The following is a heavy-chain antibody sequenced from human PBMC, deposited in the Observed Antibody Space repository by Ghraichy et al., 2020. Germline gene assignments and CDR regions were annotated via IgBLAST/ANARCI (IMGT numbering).Heavy chain of an antibody. CDR3: ARVGYYYYMDV. J-gene: IGHJ6*03. CDR1: GGSISSYY. Sequence: SETLSLTCTVSGGSISSYYWSWIRQPPGKGLEWIGYIYYSGSTNYNPSLKSRVTISVDTSKNQFSLKLSSVTAADTAVYYCARVGYYYYMDVWGKGTTVTVSS. V-gene: IGHV4-59*01. CDR2: IYYSGST.